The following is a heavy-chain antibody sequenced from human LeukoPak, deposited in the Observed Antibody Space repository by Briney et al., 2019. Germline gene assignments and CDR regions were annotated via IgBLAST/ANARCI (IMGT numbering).Heavy chain of an antibody. CDR3: ASLSWDIAAAANWFAP. J-gene: IGHJ5*02. CDR2: ISTSNGNT. CDR1: TYTFTSSG. Sequence: GASVKVSCKASTYTFTSSGISWVRQAPGQGLEWIGWISTSNGNTNYAQKLQDRVTMTTDTSTRTAYMELRSLRSDDTAVYYCASLSWDIAAAANWFAPWGQGTLVTVSS. D-gene: IGHD6-13*01. V-gene: IGHV1-18*01.